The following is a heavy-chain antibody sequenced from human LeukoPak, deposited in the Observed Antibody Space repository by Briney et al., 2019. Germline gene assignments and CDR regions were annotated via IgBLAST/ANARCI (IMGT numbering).Heavy chain of an antibody. Sequence: GGSLRLSCAASGFTFSSYGMHWVRQAPGKSLEWVSFIQFDDSRKYYAESVKGRFTISRDNSKNTVYLQMNSLRGEDTAVYYCAKDPRPRSFDSTVYTDFWGQGTLVTVSS. CDR3: AKDPRPRSFDSTVYTDF. CDR2: IQFDDSRK. D-gene: IGHD3-22*01. J-gene: IGHJ4*02. CDR1: GFTFSSYG. V-gene: IGHV3-30*02.